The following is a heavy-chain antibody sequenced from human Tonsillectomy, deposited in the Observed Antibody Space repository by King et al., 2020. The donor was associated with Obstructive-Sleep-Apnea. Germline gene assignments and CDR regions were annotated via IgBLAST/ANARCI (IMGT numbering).Heavy chain of an antibody. CDR1: GYTFTGYH. Sequence: VQLVESGAEVKKPGASVKVSCKASGYTFTGYHMHWVRQARGQGLEWMGWISPNSGGTNYAQMFQGRVTMTRDTSITTAYMELSGLRADDTAVYYCAKIGTAYGAFEIWGEGTMVTVSS. CDR2: ISPNSGGT. D-gene: IGHD3-10*01. V-gene: IGHV1-2*02. J-gene: IGHJ3*02. CDR3: AKIGTAYGAFEI.